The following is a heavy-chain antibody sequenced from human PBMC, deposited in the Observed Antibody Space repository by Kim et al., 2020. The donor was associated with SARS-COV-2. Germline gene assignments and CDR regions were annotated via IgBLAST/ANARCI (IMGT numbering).Heavy chain of an antibody. V-gene: IGHV4-34*01. CDR3: SCESVHMFVVVVAPYYYY. CDR2: MNHNDST. D-gene: IGHD2-15*01. CDR1: GGSFSGYC. Sequence: SETLSLTCAVYGGSFSGYCWSWVCQPPGKGLEWVGEMNHNDSTNYNPSLTSRITITVYTSTNQFSLTLSFVTAADTAADYYSCESVHMFVVVVAPYYYY. J-gene: IGHJ6*01.